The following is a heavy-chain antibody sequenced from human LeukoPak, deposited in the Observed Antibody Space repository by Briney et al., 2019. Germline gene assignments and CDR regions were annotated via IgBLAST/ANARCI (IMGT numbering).Heavy chain of an antibody. CDR2: IYYSGST. Sequence: SETLSLTFTVSGGSISSYYWSWIRQPPGKGLEWIGYIYYSGSTNYNPSLKSRVTISVDTSKNQFSLKLSSVTAADTAVYYCARDQRARNNWFDPWGQGTLVTVSS. D-gene: IGHD6-25*01. J-gene: IGHJ5*02. V-gene: IGHV4-59*12. CDR1: GGSISSYY. CDR3: ARDQRARNNWFDP.